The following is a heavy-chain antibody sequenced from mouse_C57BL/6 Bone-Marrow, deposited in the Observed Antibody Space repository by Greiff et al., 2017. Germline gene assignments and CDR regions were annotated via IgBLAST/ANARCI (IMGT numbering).Heavy chain of an antibody. D-gene: IGHD2-4*01. V-gene: IGHV5-17*01. CDR1: GFTFSDYG. Sequence: EVQVVESGGGLVKPGGSLKLSCAASGFTFSDYGMHWVRQAPEKGLEWVAYISRGSSTIYYADTVKGRITISRDKAKNTLFLQMTSLRSEDTAMYYCARGGLRWAMDYWGQGTSVTVSS. CDR2: ISRGSSTI. J-gene: IGHJ4*01. CDR3: ARGGLRWAMDY.